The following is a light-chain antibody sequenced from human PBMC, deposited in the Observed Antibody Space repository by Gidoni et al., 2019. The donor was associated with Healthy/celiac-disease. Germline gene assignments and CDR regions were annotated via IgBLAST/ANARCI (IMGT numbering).Light chain of an antibody. CDR2: GAS. Sequence: EIVLTQSPGTLSLSPRERATLSCRASQSVSSSYLAWYQQNPGQAPRLLIAGASSRATGIPDRFSGSGSGTDFTLTISRLEPEDFAVYYCQQFGSSPTWTFGQGTKVEIK. CDR1: QSVSSSY. CDR3: QQFGSSPTWT. J-gene: IGKJ1*01. V-gene: IGKV3-20*01.